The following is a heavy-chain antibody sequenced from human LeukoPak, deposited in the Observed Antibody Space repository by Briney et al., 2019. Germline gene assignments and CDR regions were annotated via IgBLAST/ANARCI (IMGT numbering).Heavy chain of an antibody. V-gene: IGHV3-23*01. J-gene: IGHJ4*02. CDR1: GFTFSSYA. D-gene: IGHD4-17*01. CDR2: ISGSGGST. Sequence: GGSLRLSCAASGFTFSSYAMSWAGQAPGKGLEGVSAISGSGGSTYYADSVKGRFTISRDNSKNTLYLQMNSLRAEDTAVYYCAKDGDDYGDPYYFDYWGQGTLVTVSS. CDR3: AKDGDDYGDPYYFDY.